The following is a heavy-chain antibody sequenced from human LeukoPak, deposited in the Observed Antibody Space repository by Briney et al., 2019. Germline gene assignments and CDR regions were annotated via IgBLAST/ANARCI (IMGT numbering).Heavy chain of an antibody. CDR2: INAGNGNT. D-gene: IGHD5-18*01. CDR3: ARDTTWIQLWLHY. V-gene: IGHV1-3*01. CDR1: GYTFTSYA. Sequence: GASVKVSCKASGYTFTSYAMHWVRQASGQRLEWMGWINAGNGNTKYSQKFQGRVTITRDTSASTAYMELSSLRSEDTAVYYCARDTTWIQLWLHYWGQGTLVTVSS. J-gene: IGHJ4*02.